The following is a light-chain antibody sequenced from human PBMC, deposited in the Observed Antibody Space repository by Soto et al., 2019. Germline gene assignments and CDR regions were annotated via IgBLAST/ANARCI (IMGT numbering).Light chain of an antibody. CDR3: QQYYGIPYT. Sequence: DIVMTQSPDSLAVSLGERATINCKSSQSLLYSSNNKNYLVWYQQKPGQPPKLLIYWASTRESGVPDRFSGSGSGTDFTLTISSPQAEDVAVYFCQQYYGIPYTFGQGTKLEIK. V-gene: IGKV4-1*01. CDR2: WAS. CDR1: QSLLYSSNNKNY. J-gene: IGKJ2*01.